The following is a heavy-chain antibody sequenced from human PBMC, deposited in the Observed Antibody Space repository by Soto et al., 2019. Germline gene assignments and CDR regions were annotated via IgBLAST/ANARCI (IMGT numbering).Heavy chain of an antibody. Sequence: ASVKVSCKASGYTFTSYYMHWVRQAPGQGLEWIGIINPSGGSTSYAQKFQGRVTMTRDTSTSTVYMELSSLSSEDTAVYYCARDRVVVTPHDAFDIWGQGTMVTVSS. J-gene: IGHJ3*02. CDR1: GYTFTSYY. V-gene: IGHV1-46*01. CDR3: ARDRVVVTPHDAFDI. CDR2: INPSGGST. D-gene: IGHD3-22*01.